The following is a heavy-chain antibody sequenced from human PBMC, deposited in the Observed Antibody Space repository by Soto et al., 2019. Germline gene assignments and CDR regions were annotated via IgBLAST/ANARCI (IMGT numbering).Heavy chain of an antibody. D-gene: IGHD6-13*01. Sequence: EVQLVESGGGLVHPGGSLRLSCTASGFTFSTHWMHWVRQAPGKGLVWVSRINSDASSTDYADSVRGRFTISRDRAKNTLYLQMISLRAEDTAVYYCASGLVEHSSSWYDYWGQGTLVTVSS. J-gene: IGHJ4*02. CDR2: INSDASST. CDR3: ASGLVEHSSSWYDY. V-gene: IGHV3-74*01. CDR1: GFTFSTHW.